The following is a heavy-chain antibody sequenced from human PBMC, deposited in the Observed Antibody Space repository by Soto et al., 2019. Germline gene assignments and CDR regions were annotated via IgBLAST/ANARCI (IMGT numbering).Heavy chain of an antibody. D-gene: IGHD6-19*01. V-gene: IGHV1-8*01. CDR1: GYTFTTYE. J-gene: IGHJ4*02. Sequence: QVQLVQSGAEVKKPGASVKVSCKASGYTFTTYEINWVRQATGQGLEWMGWMNPNSGNTHFAQKFQGRLTLTMDTYTSTAYMELSSLRSEDTAVYYCVRRSGWLLWGQVTLVTVSS. CDR2: MNPNSGNT. CDR3: VRRSGWLL.